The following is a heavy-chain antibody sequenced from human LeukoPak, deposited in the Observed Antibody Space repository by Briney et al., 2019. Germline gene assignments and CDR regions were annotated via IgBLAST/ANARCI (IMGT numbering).Heavy chain of an antibody. CDR1: GFTFSPVW. Sequence: GGSLRLSCAASGFTFSPVWMHWVRQAPGKGLMWVSHIINDGSYTTYADSVKGRFTISRDNAKNTVYLQMNSLRAEDTAVYYCGRDLGGRSGYWGQGTLVTVSS. J-gene: IGHJ4*02. D-gene: IGHD1-26*01. V-gene: IGHV3-74*01. CDR2: IINDGSYT. CDR3: GRDLGGRSGY.